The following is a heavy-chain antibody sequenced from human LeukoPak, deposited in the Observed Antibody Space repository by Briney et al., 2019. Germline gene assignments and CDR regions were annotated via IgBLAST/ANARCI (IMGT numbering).Heavy chain of an antibody. CDR3: ASPASGSYSHYYYYMDV. D-gene: IGHD1-26*01. J-gene: IGHJ6*03. CDR2: IIPIFGTA. CDR1: GGTFSSYA. V-gene: IGHV1-69*05. Sequence: SVKVSCKASGGTFSSYAISWVRQAPGQGLEWMGGIIPIFGTANYAQKFQGRVTITTDESTSTAYMELSSLRSEDTAVYYCASPASGSYSHYYYYMDVWGKGTTVTVSS.